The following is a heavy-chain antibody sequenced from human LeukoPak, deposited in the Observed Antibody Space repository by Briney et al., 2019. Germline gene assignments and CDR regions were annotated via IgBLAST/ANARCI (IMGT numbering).Heavy chain of an antibody. CDR1: GGSFSGFY. V-gene: IGHV4-34*01. J-gene: IGHJ3*02. Sequence: SETLSLTCAVYGGSFSGFYWRWIRKPPGKGLEWIGEINHSGNTNYNPSLKSRVTISVDTSKNQFSLKLSSVTAADTAVYYCARESCSSTSCADDAFDIWGQGTMVTVSS. CDR3: ARESCSSTSCADDAFDI. D-gene: IGHD2-2*01. CDR2: INHSGNT.